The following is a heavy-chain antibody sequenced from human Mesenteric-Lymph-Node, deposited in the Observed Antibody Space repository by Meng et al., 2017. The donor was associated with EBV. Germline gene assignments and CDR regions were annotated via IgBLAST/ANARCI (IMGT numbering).Heavy chain of an antibody. CDR1: VCSISSSSSVRFC. J-gene: IGHJ5*02. CDR3: ARHNYDVLTDYYAFDP. CDR2: IYYSGYT. D-gene: IGHD3-9*01. V-gene: IGHV4-39*01. Sequence: DSAQGLVGHSEPLSHTSRVSVCSISSSSSVRFCWGWIRQAPGKGLEWIGRIYYSGYTFYSPSHKRRITISVDTSKNQFSLRLSSVTAADTAVYYCARHNYDVLTDYYAFDPWGQGTLVTVSS.